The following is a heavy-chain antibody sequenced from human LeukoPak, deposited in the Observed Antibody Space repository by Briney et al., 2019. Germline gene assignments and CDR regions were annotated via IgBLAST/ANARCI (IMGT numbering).Heavy chain of an antibody. Sequence: GGSLRLSCAPSGFPVSSNYMSGVRQAPGKGLKCVSIIYPGGSTYYADSVKGRFTISRDNSNNTLYVQMNNLRVEDAALYYCARVATLQNGMDVWGQGTTVTVSS. CDR3: ARVATLQNGMDV. CDR2: IYPGGST. V-gene: IGHV3-66*01. J-gene: IGHJ6*02. D-gene: IGHD1-26*01. CDR1: GFPVSSNY.